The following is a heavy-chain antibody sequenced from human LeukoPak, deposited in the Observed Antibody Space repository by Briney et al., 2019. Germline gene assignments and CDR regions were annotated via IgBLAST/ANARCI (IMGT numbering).Heavy chain of an antibody. CDR3: ARTSTYYYASGMPPKVIYLDY. Sequence: SETLSLTCTVSGGSISSSYWSWIRQPPGKGLEWIGYIYYIGSTTYNPSLKSRVTISVDTSKNQFSLKLSSVTAADTAVYYCARTSTYYYASGMPPKVIYLDYWGQGTLVTVSS. CDR2: IYYIGST. CDR1: GGSISSSY. D-gene: IGHD3-10*01. V-gene: IGHV4-59*01. J-gene: IGHJ4*02.